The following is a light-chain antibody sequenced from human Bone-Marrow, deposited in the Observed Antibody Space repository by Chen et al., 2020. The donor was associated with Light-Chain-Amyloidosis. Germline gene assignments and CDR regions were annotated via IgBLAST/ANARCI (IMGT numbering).Light chain of an antibody. J-gene: IGKJ5*01. Sequence: DIQFPQSPSFLSASVGDSVSITCRASQDISNYLGWYQQRPGKAPKLLIRAASTLQSGVPSRFSGSGSGTEFTLTISSLQPDDFATYYCEQLKSYPITFGQGTRLEIK. CDR2: AAS. CDR3: EQLKSYPIT. CDR1: QDISNY. V-gene: IGKV1-9*01.